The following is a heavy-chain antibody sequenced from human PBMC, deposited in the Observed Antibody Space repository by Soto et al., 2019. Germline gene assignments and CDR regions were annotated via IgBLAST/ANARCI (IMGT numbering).Heavy chain of an antibody. J-gene: IGHJ4*02. CDR3: AKPGYDQKPHHALYYFDY. Sequence: PGGSLRLSCAASGFTFSSYGMNWVRQTPGKGLEWVSTISGSGGSTYYADSVKGRFTISRDNSKNTLYLQMNSLRAEDTAVYYCAKPGYDQKPHHALYYFDYWGQGSLVTVSS. D-gene: IGHD3-16*01. CDR1: GFTFSSYG. V-gene: IGHV3-23*01. CDR2: ISGSGGST.